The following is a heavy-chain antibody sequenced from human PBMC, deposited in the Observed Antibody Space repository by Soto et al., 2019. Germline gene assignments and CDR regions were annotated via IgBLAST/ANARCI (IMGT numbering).Heavy chain of an antibody. CDR2: IYPGDSDT. V-gene: IGHV5-51*01. J-gene: IGHJ6*02. D-gene: IGHD1-26*01. CDR3: VRQGDGELLAVYYYGMDV. CDR1: GYSFTSYW. Sequence: GGSLKISCNGSGYSFTSYWIGWVRQMPGKRLEWMGIIYPGDSDTRYSPSAQGQVTISADQSVSTASLQLSSLKASDTAMYYCVRQGDGELLAVYYYGMDVCRQGTTVTVSS.